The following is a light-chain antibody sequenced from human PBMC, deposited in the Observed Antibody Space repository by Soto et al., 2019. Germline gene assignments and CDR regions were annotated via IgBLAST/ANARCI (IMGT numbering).Light chain of an antibody. Sequence: DIQMTQSPPSLPASVGDRVTIGCRASQSISNFLNWYQQKPEKAPRLLMYSASTLQSGVPSRFSGSESGTDFTLTISNLQPEDFATYYCQQTYSTPRTFGQGTKVDIK. CDR1: QSISNF. CDR2: SAS. V-gene: IGKV1-39*01. J-gene: IGKJ1*01. CDR3: QQTYSTPRT.